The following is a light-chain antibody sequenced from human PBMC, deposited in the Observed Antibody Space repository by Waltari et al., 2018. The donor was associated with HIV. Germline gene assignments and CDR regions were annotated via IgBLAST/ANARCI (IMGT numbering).Light chain of an antibody. CDR2: QDD. Sequence: SHELTQPPSVSVSPGQTASITCSGDYLGDKYASWYQQKPGQFPVLVIYQDDKRPSGIPERFSGSNPGNTATLTITGTQAMDEADYYCQAWDSSTVLFGGGTKLTVL. CDR3: QAWDSSTVL. CDR1: YLGDKY. V-gene: IGLV3-1*01. J-gene: IGLJ2*01.